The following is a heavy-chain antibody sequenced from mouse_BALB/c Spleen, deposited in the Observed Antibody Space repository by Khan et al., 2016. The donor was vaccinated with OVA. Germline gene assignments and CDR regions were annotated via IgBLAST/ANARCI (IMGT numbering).Heavy chain of an antibody. V-gene: IGHV2-6-1*01. CDR1: GFSLTNYG. CDR3: ARQPCYHSNIMDY. J-gene: IGHJ4*01. Sequence: QIQLVQSGPGLVAPSQSLSITCTISGFSLTNYGVHWLRQPPGRGLEWLVVIWSDGSTTYHPALKSRLSISNDNSKSQIFLKMNSLQTDDTAMYYCARQPCYHSNIMDYWGQGTSVTVSS. CDR2: IWSDGST.